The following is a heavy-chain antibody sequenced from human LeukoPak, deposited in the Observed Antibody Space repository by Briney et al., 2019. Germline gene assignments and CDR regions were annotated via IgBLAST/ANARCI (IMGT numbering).Heavy chain of an antibody. D-gene: IGHD3-22*01. CDR3: ALRGDSGGYYLH. Sequence: GGSLRLSCAASGFTFSSYWMHWVRQAPGKGLVWVSRINTDGSSTTYADSVKGRFTISRDNAKNTLYLQMNSLGAEDTAVYYCALRGDSGGYYLHWGQGTLVTVSS. CDR2: INTDGSST. J-gene: IGHJ4*02. V-gene: IGHV3-74*01. CDR1: GFTFSSYW.